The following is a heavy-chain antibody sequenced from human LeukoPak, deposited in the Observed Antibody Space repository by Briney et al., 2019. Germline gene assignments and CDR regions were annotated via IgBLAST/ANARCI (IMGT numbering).Heavy chain of an antibody. CDR1: GGSISSYY. Sequence: SETLSLTCTVSGGSISSYYWSWTRQPPGKGLGWIGYIYYSGSTNYNPSLKSRVTISVDTSKNQFSLKLSSVTAADTAVYYCARGPVAAAGHDYWGQGTLVTVSS. CDR3: ARGPVAAAGHDY. J-gene: IGHJ4*02. D-gene: IGHD6-13*01. CDR2: IYYSGST. V-gene: IGHV4-59*01.